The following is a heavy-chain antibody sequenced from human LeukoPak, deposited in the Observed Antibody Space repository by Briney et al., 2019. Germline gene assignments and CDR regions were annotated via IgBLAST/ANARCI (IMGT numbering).Heavy chain of an antibody. Sequence: PSETLSLTCAVSGGSISSSNWWGWVRQPPGRGLECIGEIHHSGTTNYNPSLKSRVTISVDTSKNQFSLKLSSVTAADTAVFYCARRQWLVSDFDYWGQGTLVTVSS. J-gene: IGHJ4*02. CDR3: ARRQWLVSDFDY. V-gene: IGHV4-4*02. D-gene: IGHD6-19*01. CDR2: IHHSGTT. CDR1: GGSISSSNW.